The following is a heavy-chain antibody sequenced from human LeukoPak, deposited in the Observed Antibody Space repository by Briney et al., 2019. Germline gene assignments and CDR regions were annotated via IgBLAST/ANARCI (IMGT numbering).Heavy chain of an antibody. V-gene: IGHV4-59*08. Sequence: PSETLSLTCTVSGGSISSYYWSWIRQPPGKGLEWIGYIYYSGSTNYSPSLKSRVTISVDTSKNQFSLKLSSVTAADTAVYYCANIKRGYSGYDSRYDYWGQGTLVTVSS. CDR1: GGSISSYY. D-gene: IGHD5-12*01. J-gene: IGHJ4*02. CDR2: IYYSGST. CDR3: ANIKRGYSGYDSRYDY.